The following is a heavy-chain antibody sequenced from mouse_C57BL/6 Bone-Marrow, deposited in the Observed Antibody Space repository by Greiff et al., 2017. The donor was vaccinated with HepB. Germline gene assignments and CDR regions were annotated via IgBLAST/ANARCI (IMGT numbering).Heavy chain of an antibody. CDR3: ARGGSLYYFDY. Sequence: QVQLQQPGAELVKPGASVKLSCKASGYTFTSYWMHWVKQRPGQGLEWIGMIHLNSGSTNYNEKFKSKATLTVDKSSSTAYMQLSSLTSEDSAVYYCARGGSLYYFDYWGQGTTLTVSS. J-gene: IGHJ2*01. V-gene: IGHV1-64*01. CDR2: IHLNSGST. CDR1: GYTFTSYW.